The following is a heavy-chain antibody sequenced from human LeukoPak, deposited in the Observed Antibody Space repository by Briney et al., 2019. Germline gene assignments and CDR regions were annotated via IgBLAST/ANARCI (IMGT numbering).Heavy chain of an antibody. CDR3: AKDGSYYYDSSGYYQFDY. J-gene: IGHJ4*02. D-gene: IGHD3-22*01. CDR1: GFTFSSYA. Sequence: PGGSLRLSCAASGFTFSSYAVSWVRQAPGKGLEWVSAISGSGGSTYYADSVKGRFTISRDNSKNTLYLQMNSLRAEDTAVYYCAKDGSYYYDSSGYYQFDYWGQGTLVTVSS. V-gene: IGHV3-23*01. CDR2: ISGSGGST.